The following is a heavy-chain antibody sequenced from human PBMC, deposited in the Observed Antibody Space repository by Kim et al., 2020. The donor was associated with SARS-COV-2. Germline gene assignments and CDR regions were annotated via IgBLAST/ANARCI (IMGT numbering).Heavy chain of an antibody. Sequence: GGSLRLSCAASGFTFSSYGMHWVRQAPGKGLEWVAAISYDGSNKYYADSVKGRFTISRDNSKNTLYLQMNSLRAEDTAVYYCAKESGSGCYYAWTYYSYGMDVWGEGSTVADPS. J-gene: IGHJ6*04. CDR2: ISYDGSNK. CDR1: GFTFSSYG. V-gene: IGHV3-30*18. CDR3: AKESGSGCYYAWTYYSYGMDV. D-gene: IGHD3-10*01.